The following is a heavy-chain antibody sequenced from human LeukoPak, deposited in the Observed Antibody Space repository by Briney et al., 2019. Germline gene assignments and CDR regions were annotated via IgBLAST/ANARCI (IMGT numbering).Heavy chain of an antibody. CDR1: EFTFSGYA. CDR2: ISGSGGST. Sequence: GGSLRLSCAASEFTFSGYAMSWVRQAPGKGLEWVSAISGSGGSTYYADSVKGRFTISRDNSKNTLYLQMNSLRAEDTAVYYCAKDRSLYYGSGNFDYWGQGTLVTVSS. V-gene: IGHV3-23*01. J-gene: IGHJ4*02. D-gene: IGHD3-10*01. CDR3: AKDRSLYYGSGNFDY.